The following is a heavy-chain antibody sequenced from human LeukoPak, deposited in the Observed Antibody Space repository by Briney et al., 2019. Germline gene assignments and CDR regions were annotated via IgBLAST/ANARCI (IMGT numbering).Heavy chain of an antibody. CDR2: IYSSGTT. J-gene: IGHJ4*02. CDR3: ARGQRLSHDILTGYYNHYFDY. CDR1: GGSISSSY. D-gene: IGHD3-9*01. Sequence: SETLSLTCTVSGGSISSSYWSWIRQPPGKRLEWIGYIYSSGTTNYNPSLKSRVTISVDTSKNQFSLKLSSVTAADTAVYYCARGQRLSHDILTGYYNHYFDYWGQGTLVTVSS. V-gene: IGHV4-4*09.